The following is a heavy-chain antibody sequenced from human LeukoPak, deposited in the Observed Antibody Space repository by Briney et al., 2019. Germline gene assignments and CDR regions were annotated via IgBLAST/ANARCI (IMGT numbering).Heavy chain of an antibody. CDR1: GGSISSSTYY. CDR3: ARQWGRLGFDY. D-gene: IGHD6-19*01. CDR2: LYYSGST. Sequence: SETLSLTCTVAGGSISSSTYYWGWIRQPPGKGLEWIGSLYYSGSTYNNPSLQSRVTISVDRSKNQFSLKLSSVTAADTAVYYCARQWGRLGFDYWGQGTLVTVSS. J-gene: IGHJ4*02. V-gene: IGHV4-39*01.